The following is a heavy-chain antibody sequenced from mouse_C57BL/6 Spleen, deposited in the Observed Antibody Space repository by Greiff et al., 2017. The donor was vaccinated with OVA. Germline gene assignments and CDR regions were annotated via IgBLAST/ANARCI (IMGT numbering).Heavy chain of an antibody. CDR3: ARDDF. V-gene: IGHV5-4*01. D-gene: IGHD2-13*01. CDR1: GFNFSSYA. Sequence: EVQRVESGGGLAKPGGSLKLSCAASGFNFSSYALSWVRQTPEKRLEWVATISDGGSYTYYPDNVKGRFTISRDNAKNNLYLQRSHLKSENTAMYYCARDDFWGTGTTVTVSS. J-gene: IGHJ1*03. CDR2: ISDGGSYT.